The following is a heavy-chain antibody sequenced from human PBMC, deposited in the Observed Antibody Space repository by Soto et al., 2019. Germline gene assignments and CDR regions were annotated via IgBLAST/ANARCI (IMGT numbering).Heavy chain of an antibody. CDR2: VNPNNGDT. D-gene: IGHD3-3*01. J-gene: IGHJ4*02. Sequence: QVQLVQSGAELKKPGASVKVSCKASGYTFSNYDMNWVRQATGQGPEWIGWVNPNNGDTGYALKFACRVNLTTDLSATSAYLGLTRLRPEEPAIYYCANVWRKGSAIDFDYWGQGTLITVSS. CDR3: ANVWRKGSAIDFDY. V-gene: IGHV1-8*01. CDR1: GYTFSNYD.